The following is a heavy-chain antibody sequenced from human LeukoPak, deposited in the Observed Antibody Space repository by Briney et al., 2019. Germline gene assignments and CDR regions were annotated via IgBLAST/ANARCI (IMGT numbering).Heavy chain of an antibody. CDR3: ARVHPAYYFDY. Sequence: SQTLSLTCTVSGGSISSGGYYWSWIRQHPGKGLEWIGYIYYSGSTNYNPSLKGRVTISVDTSKNQFSLKLSSVTAADTAVYYCARVHPAYYFDYWGQGTLVTVSS. CDR1: GGSISSGGYY. V-gene: IGHV4-31*03. CDR2: IYYSGST. J-gene: IGHJ4*02.